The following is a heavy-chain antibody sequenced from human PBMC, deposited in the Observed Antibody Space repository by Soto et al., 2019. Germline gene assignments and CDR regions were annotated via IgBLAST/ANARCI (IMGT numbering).Heavy chain of an antibody. V-gene: IGHV3-23*01. CDR2: ISGSGGST. J-gene: IGHJ6*02. Sequence: PGGSLRLSCAASGFTFSSYAMSWVRQAPGKGLEWVSAISGSGGSTYYADSVKGRFTISRDNSKNTLYLQMNSLRAEDMAVYYCAKDLSPYYDFWSGPSNYYYYYGMDAWGQGTTVTVSS. CDR3: AKDLSPYYDFWSGPSNYYYYYGMDA. CDR1: GFTFSSYA. D-gene: IGHD3-3*01.